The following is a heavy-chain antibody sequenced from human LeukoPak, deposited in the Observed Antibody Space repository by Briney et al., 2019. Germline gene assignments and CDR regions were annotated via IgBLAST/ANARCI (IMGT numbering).Heavy chain of an antibody. Sequence: SETLSLTCTVSGGSISSGGYYWSWIRQHPGKGLEWIGYIHYTGSTSYNPSLKSRVTISVDTSKSQFSLNLSSVTAADTALYYCARDPATWYFDLWGRGNLVTVSS. V-gene: IGHV4-31*03. CDR1: GGSISSGGYY. CDR3: ARDPATWYFDL. CDR2: IHYTGST. J-gene: IGHJ2*01.